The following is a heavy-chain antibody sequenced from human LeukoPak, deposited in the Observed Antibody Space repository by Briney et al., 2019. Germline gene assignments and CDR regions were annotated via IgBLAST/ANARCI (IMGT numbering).Heavy chain of an antibody. CDR3: ARVKPGSNERTLDY. Sequence: ASVKVSCKASGYTFTGYYMHWVRQAPGQGLEWMGWINPNSGGTNYAQKFQGRVTMTRDTSISTACMELSRLRSDDTAVYYCARVKPGSNERTLDYWGQGTLVTVSS. V-gene: IGHV1-2*02. CDR1: GYTFTGYY. D-gene: IGHD4-11*01. CDR2: INPNSGGT. J-gene: IGHJ4*02.